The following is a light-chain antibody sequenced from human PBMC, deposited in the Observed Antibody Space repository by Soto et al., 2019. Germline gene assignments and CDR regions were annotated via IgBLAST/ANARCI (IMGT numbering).Light chain of an antibody. Sequence: DIVMTQSPDSLAVSLGERTTINCKSSQTVLYPSNNKNYLAWYHQKPGQPPKLLIYWASTRESGVPARFSGSGSGTDFTLTISSLQAEDVGIYYCQQYSSLPWTFGQGTKVDIK. CDR1: QTVLYPSNNKNY. CDR2: WAS. V-gene: IGKV4-1*01. CDR3: QQYSSLPWT. J-gene: IGKJ1*01.